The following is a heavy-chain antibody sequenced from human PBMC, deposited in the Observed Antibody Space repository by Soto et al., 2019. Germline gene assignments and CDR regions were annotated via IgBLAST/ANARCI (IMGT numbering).Heavy chain of an antibody. CDR3: AGGDSSGYYFDY. Sequence: PGGSLRLSCAASGFTFSSYSMNWVRQAPGKGLEWVSSISSSSSYIYYADSVKGRFTISRDNAKNSLYLQMDSLRAEDTAVYYCAGGDSSGYYFDYWGQGTLVTVSS. J-gene: IGHJ4*02. V-gene: IGHV3-21*01. CDR2: ISSSSSYI. D-gene: IGHD3-22*01. CDR1: GFTFSSYS.